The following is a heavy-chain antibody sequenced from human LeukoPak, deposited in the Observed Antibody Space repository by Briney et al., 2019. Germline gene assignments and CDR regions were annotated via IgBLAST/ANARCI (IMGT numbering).Heavy chain of an antibody. V-gene: IGHV4-31*03. CDR1: GGSISSGGYY. CDR2: IYYSGST. J-gene: IGHJ5*02. Sequence: SETLSLTCTVSGGSISSGGYYWSWIRQHRGEGLEWVGYIYYSGSTYYNPSLKSRVTISVDTSKNQFSLKLSSVTAADTAVYYCARSEYLFPRHRAFNWFDPWGQGTLVTLSS. CDR3: ARSEYLFPRHRAFNWFDP. D-gene: IGHD2/OR15-2a*01.